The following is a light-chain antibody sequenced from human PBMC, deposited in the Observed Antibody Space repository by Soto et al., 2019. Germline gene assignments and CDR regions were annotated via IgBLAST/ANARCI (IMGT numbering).Light chain of an antibody. V-gene: IGKV3-20*01. CDR3: QQYGSSGT. CDR1: QSVSNNY. CDR2: GAS. J-gene: IGKJ1*01. Sequence: EIVLTQSPGTLSLSPGERATLSCRASQSVSNNYLAWYQQKPGQAPRLLMYGASNRATGIPDRFSGSGSGTDFTLTISRLEPEDFAVYYCQQYGSSGTFGQGTKVDIK.